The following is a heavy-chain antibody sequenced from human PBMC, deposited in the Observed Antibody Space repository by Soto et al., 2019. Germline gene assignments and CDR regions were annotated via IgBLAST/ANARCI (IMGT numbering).Heavy chain of an antibody. CDR2: ISYDGSNK. Sequence: QVQLVESGGGVVQPGRSLRLSCAASGFTFSSYGMHWVRQAPGKGLEWVAVISYDGSNKYYADSVKGRFTISRDNPKNTLYLQMNSLRAEDTAVYYCAKGGHYGDYLLDYWGQGTLVTVSS. V-gene: IGHV3-30*18. CDR1: GFTFSSYG. CDR3: AKGGHYGDYLLDY. J-gene: IGHJ4*02. D-gene: IGHD4-17*01.